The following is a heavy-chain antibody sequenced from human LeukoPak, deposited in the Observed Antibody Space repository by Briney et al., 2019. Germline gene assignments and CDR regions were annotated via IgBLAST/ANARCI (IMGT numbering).Heavy chain of an antibody. J-gene: IGHJ6*03. D-gene: IGHD2-2*02. V-gene: IGHV1-8*01. CDR1: VYTFTSYD. Sequence: GASVKVSCKASVYTFTSYDINWVRQATGQGPEWMGWMNPNSGNTGYAQKFQGRVTMTRNTSINTAYMELSSLRSEDTAVYYCARRKIDIVVVPAAISGTAKSRPIMDVWGKGTTVTVSS. CDR3: ARRKIDIVVVPAAISGTAKSRPIMDV. CDR2: MNPNSGNT.